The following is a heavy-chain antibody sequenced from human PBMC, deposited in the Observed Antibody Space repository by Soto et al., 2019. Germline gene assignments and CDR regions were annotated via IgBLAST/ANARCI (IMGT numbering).Heavy chain of an antibody. CDR1: GYTFTSYY. CDR3: ASRYSESSGRSGAFDL. D-gene: IGHD3-22*01. V-gene: IGHV1-46*01. Sequence: QVQLVQSGAEVRKPGASVRVFCKASGYTFTSYYMHWVRQAPGQGLEWMGMINPGSGRTTYTQKFQGSVTMTRDTSTSTVYMEVNSLRSEDTAVYYCASRYSESSGRSGAFDLWGQGTLVTVSS. J-gene: IGHJ3*01. CDR2: INPGSGRT.